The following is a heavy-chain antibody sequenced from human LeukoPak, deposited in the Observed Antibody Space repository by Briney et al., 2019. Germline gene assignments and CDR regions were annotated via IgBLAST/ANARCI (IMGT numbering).Heavy chain of an antibody. V-gene: IGHV3-48*03. D-gene: IGHD1-26*01. CDR1: GFTFRSYE. CDR3: ARGFQWELLPDY. J-gene: IGHJ4*02. Sequence: GGSLRLSCAASGFTFRSYEMNWVRQAPGKGLEWVSYISSSGSTIYYADSVKGRFTISRDNAKNSLYLQMNSLRAEDTAVYYCARGFQWELLPDYWGQGTLVTVSS. CDR2: ISSSGSTI.